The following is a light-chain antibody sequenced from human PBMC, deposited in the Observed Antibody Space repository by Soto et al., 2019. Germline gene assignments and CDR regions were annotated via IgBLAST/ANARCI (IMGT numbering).Light chain of an antibody. Sequence: QSALTQPASVSGSPGQSITISCTGTSSDVGGYNYVSWYQQHPGKAPKLMIYDVSNRPSGVSNRFSGSKSGNTASLTISGLQAQDEADSYCSSYTISTLVVFGGGTKLTVL. CDR1: SSDVGGYNY. CDR3: SSYTISTLVV. V-gene: IGLV2-14*01. J-gene: IGLJ2*01. CDR2: DVS.